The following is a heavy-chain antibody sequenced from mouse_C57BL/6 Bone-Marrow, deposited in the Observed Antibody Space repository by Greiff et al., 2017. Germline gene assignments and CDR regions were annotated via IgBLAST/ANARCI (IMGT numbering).Heavy chain of an antibody. CDR3: ARPGSKDWEFDV. CDR1: GYTFTTYP. CDR2: FHPYNDDT. V-gene: IGHV1-47*01. D-gene: IGHD4-1*01. J-gene: IGHJ1*03. Sequence: QVQLQQSGAELVKPGASVKMSCKASGYTFTTYPIEWMKQNHGKSLEWIGNFHPYNDDTKYNEKFKGKATLTVEKSSSAVYLELIRLTSDDSAVYSGARPGSKDWEFDVWGKGTTVTVSS.